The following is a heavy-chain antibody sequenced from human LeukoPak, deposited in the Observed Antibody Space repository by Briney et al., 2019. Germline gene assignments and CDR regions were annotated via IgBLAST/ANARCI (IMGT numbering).Heavy chain of an antibody. J-gene: IGHJ4*02. CDR3: ARQNGQLVNY. Sequence: PSETLSLTCAVYGGSFSSYYWSWIRQPPGKGLEWIGYVSDSGSTNYNPSLKSRVTISVDTSKNQFSLKLSSVTAADTAVYYCARQNGQLVNYWGQGILVTVSS. D-gene: IGHD6-6*01. CDR1: GGSFSSYY. V-gene: IGHV4-59*08. CDR2: VSDSGST.